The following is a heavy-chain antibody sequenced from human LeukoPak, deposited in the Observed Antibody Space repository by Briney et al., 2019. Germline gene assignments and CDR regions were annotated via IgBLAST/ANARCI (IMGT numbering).Heavy chain of an antibody. CDR2: IWYGGSNT. CDR1: EFTFSTYG. Sequence: GRSLRLSCAASEFTFSTYGMHWVRQAPGKGLEWVAVIWYGGSNTYYADSVKGRFTISRDNSKNTLYLQMNSLRAEDTAVYYCAKRKYDSGWAPFDYWGQGTLVTVSS. J-gene: IGHJ4*02. CDR3: AKRKYDSGWAPFDY. D-gene: IGHD6-19*01. V-gene: IGHV3-30*18.